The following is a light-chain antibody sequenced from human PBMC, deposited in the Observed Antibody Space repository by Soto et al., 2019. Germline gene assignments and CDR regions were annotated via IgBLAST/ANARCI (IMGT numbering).Light chain of an antibody. V-gene: IGLV2-8*01. CDR1: SSDVGGYNY. CDR3: SSYAGSNNFCV. Sequence: QSVLTQPPSASGSPGQSVTISCTGTSSDVGGYNYVSWYQQHPGKAPKLIIYEVSERPSGVPDRFSGSKSGNTASLTVSGIKAEDEADYYCSSYAGSNNFCVFGIGTKLTVL. J-gene: IGLJ1*01. CDR2: EVS.